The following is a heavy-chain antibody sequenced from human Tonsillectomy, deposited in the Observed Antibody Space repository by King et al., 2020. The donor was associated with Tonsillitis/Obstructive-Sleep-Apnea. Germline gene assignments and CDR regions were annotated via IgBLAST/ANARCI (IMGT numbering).Heavy chain of an antibody. D-gene: IGHD3-3*01. J-gene: IGHJ6*03. CDR2: IGAYNGNT. CDR3: ARAMYYDFWSGYFMDV. Sequence: VQLVESGAEVKKPGASVKVSCKASGYTFTSYGSSWGRQAPGQGLEWMGWIGAYNGNTNYTQKLQGRVTMTTDTSTSTAYMELRSLRSDDTAVYYCARAMYYDFWSGYFMDVWGKGTTVTVSS. V-gene: IGHV1-18*01. CDR1: GYTFTSYG.